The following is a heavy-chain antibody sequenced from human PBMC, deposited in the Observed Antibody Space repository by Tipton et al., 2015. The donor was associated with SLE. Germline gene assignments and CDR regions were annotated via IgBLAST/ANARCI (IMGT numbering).Heavy chain of an antibody. V-gene: IGHV4-34*01. CDR1: GGSFSGYY. J-gene: IGHJ6*03. CDR2: INHSAGT. Sequence: TLSLTCAVYGGSFSGYYWSWIRQPPGKGLEWIGEINHSAGTTYNPSLKSRITISVDTSKNQFSLKLSSVTAADTAVYYCAREPVYYYYYMDVWGKGTTVTVSS. CDR3: AREPVYYYYYMDV.